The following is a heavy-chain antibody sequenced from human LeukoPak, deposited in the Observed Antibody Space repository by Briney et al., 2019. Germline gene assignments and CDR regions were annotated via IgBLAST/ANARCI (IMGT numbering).Heavy chain of an antibody. CDR1: GFTLKKYW. D-gene: IGHD5-24*01. Sequence: PGGSLRLSYAASGFTLKKYWMNWVRQVPGKGLECLANIKEDGSETYYADSVKGRFTISRDNPKNLLFLQINSLRVEDTAVYHCARETPRRGETRDGYRWGQGTLVTVSS. CDR3: ARETPRRGETRDGYR. CDR2: IKEDGSET. V-gene: IGHV3-7*01. J-gene: IGHJ4*02.